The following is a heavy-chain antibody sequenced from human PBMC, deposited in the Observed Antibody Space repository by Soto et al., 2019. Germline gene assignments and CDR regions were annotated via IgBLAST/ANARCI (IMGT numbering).Heavy chain of an antibody. D-gene: IGHD6-13*01. V-gene: IGHV1-69*06. J-gene: IGHJ2*01. CDR3: ARRSSSWLPSGWYFDL. Sequence: QVQLVQSGAEVKKPGSSVKVSCKASGGTFSSYAISWVRQAPGQGLEWMGGIIPIFGTANYAQKFQGRVTITADKSTSTAYMELSSLRSEDMAVYYCARRSSSWLPSGWYFDLWCRGTLVTVSS. CDR1: GGTFSSYA. CDR2: IIPIFGTA.